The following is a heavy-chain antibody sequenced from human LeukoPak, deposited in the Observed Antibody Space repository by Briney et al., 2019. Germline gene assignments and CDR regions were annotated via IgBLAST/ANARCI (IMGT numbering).Heavy chain of an antibody. J-gene: IGHJ4*02. CDR3: AKRWKYDFWSGASYFDY. Sequence: SVKVSCKASGGTFSSYAISWVRQAPGQGLEWMGGIIPIFGTANYAQKFQGRVTITTDESTSTAYMELSSLRAEDSAVYYCAKRWKYDFWSGASYFDYWGQGVLVTVSS. CDR1: GGTFSSYA. D-gene: IGHD3-3*01. V-gene: IGHV1-69*05. CDR2: IIPIFGTA.